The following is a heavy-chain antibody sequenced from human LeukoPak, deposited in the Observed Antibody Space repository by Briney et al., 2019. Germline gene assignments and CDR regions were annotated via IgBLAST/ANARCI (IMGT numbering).Heavy chain of an antibody. Sequence: GGSESLLCAPSILLFRISAMTWVRDARGKGREWVSAISNCGGHTLYTHSVKGRLTISRDNPKNTLYLQIYRVSRGHRAIYYGEKGGSYAPLDYWGQGTLVTASS. D-gene: IGHD1-26*01. V-gene: IGHV3-23*01. CDR1: ILLFRISA. CDR2: ISNCGGHT. J-gene: IGHJ4*02. CDR3: EKGGSYAPLDY.